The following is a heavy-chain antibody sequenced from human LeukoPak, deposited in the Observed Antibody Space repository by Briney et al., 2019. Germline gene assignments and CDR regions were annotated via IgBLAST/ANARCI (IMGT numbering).Heavy chain of an antibody. Sequence: SVKVSCKASGGTFSSYAISWVRQAPGQGLEWMGGIIPIFGTANYAQKFQGRVTITTDESTSTAYMELSSLRSEDTAVYYCARTRVWRDMVRGVIIPYYFDYWGQGTLVTVSS. CDR2: IIPIFGTA. CDR1: GGTFSSYA. CDR3: ARTRVWRDMVRGVIIPYYFDY. J-gene: IGHJ4*02. D-gene: IGHD3-10*01. V-gene: IGHV1-69*05.